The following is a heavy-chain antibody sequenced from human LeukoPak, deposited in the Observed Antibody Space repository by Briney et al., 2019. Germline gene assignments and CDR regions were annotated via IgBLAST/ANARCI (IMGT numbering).Heavy chain of an antibody. D-gene: IGHD3-22*01. V-gene: IGHV3-23*01. CDR3: AKDYYDSSGYYNFDAFDI. Sequence: GGSLRLSCAASGVTFSSYVMSWVRDAPGKGLEWVSSISGSGAGTFYADSVKGRFSISRDNSKNTLYLQMDSLRAEDTAVYYCAKDYYDSSGYYNFDAFDIWGQRTMVAVSS. CDR2: ISGSGAGT. J-gene: IGHJ3*02. CDR1: GVTFSSYV.